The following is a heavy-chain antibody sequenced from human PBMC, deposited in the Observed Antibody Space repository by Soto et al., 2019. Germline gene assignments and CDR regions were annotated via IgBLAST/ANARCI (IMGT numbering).Heavy chain of an antibody. V-gene: IGHV3-64*01. CDR3: ARGLRGRIVVVPAANRGFDY. J-gene: IGHJ4*02. Sequence: PGGSLRLSCAASGFTFSSYAMHWVRQAPGKGLEYVSAISSNGGSTYYANSVKGRFTISRDNSKNTLYLQMGSLRAEDMAVYYCARGLRGRIVVVPAANRGFDYWGQGTLVTVSS. CDR1: GFTFSSYA. D-gene: IGHD2-2*01. CDR2: ISSNGGST.